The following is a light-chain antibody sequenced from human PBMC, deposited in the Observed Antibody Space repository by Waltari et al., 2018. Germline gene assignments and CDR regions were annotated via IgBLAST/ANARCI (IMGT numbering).Light chain of an antibody. V-gene: IGLV2-8*01. CDR3: SSYAGSTLM. CDR2: EVN. Sequence: QSALTQPPSASGSPGQSVTISCTWTSSDVGGYDYFSWYQQHPGKAPKLMIYEVNKRPSGVPDRFSGSKSGNTASLTVSGLQAEDEADYYCSSYAGSTLMFGGGTKLTVL. J-gene: IGLJ3*02. CDR1: SSDVGGYDY.